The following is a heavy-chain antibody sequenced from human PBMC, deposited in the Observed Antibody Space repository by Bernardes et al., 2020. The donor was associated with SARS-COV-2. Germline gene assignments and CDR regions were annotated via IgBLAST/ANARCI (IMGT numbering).Heavy chain of an antibody. CDR1: GFSFSNAW. Sequence: GGSLRLSCAASGFSFSNAWMTWVRQAPGKGLEWLGRIKTTPEGATTEYAAPVKGRFIIARDDSKTTVYLQMNSLKTEDTAVYYCATEAALGVSYDYWGRGTLVTVSS. CDR2: IKTTPEGATT. CDR3: ATEAALGVSYDY. D-gene: IGHD2-8*01. J-gene: IGHJ4*02. V-gene: IGHV3-15*01.